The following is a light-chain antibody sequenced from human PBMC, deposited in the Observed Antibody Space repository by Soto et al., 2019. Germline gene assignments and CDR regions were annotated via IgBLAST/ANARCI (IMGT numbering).Light chain of an antibody. J-gene: IGKJ5*01. CDR1: QSISSY. CDR2: DAS. V-gene: IGKV3-11*01. Sequence: PGERATLSCRASQSISSYLAWYQQKPGQAPRLLXXDASNRATGIPARFSGSGSGTDFTLTISSLEPEDFAVYYCQQRSNWPPKITFGQGTRLEIK. CDR3: QQRSNWPPKIT.